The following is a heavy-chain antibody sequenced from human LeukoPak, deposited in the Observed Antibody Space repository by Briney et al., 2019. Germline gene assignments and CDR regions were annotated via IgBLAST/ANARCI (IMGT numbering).Heavy chain of an antibody. V-gene: IGHV4-59*01. Sequence: PSETLSLTHTVSGASISIYSWSSARQPPGKGLEWIAYIYYPGTTSYNPSLRSRVTLSLDSSKSHFSLRLSSVTAADTAVYYGARGTDYAVNSYFDSWGQGTLVTVSS. CDR3: ARGTDYAVNSYFDS. CDR2: IYYPGTT. J-gene: IGHJ4*02. D-gene: IGHD4-23*01. CDR1: GASISIYS.